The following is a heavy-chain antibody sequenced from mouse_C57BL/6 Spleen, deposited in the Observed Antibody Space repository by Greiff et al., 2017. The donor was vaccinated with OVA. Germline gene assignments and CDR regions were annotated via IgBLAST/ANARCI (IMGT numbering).Heavy chain of an antibody. D-gene: IGHD1-1*01. CDR2: IDPNSGGT. CDR1: GYTFTSYW. CDR3: ARSDYGSSYAMDY. V-gene: IGHV1-72*01. Sequence: VQVVESGAELVKPGASVKLSCKASGYTFTSYWMHWVKQRPGRGLEWIGRIDPNSGGTKYNEKFKSKATLTVDKPSSTAYMQLSSLTSEDSAVYYCARSDYGSSYAMDYWGQGTSVTVSS. J-gene: IGHJ4*01.